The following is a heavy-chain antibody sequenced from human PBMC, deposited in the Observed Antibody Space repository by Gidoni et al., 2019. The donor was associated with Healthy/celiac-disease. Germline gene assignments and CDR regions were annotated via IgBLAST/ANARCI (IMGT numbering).Heavy chain of an antibody. CDR3: ARDLRYYYDSSGYYYGY. CDR2: INPNSGGT. J-gene: IGHJ4*02. Sequence: QVQLVQSGAEVKKPGASVKVSCKASGYNFTGYYMHWVRQAPGQGLEWMGWINPNSGGTNYAQKFQGRVTMTRDTSISTAYMELSRLRSDDTAVYYCARDLRYYYDSSGYYYGYWGQGTLVTVSS. D-gene: IGHD3-22*01. CDR1: GYNFTGYY. V-gene: IGHV1-2*02.